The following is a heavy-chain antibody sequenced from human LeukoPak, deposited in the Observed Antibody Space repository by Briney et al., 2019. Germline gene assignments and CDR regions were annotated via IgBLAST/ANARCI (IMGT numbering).Heavy chain of an antibody. Sequence: PSETLSLTCTVSGSSVSNYYWNWIRQPPGKGLEWLGHISYSGSTIYNPSLNSRVTISLDTSKNQFSLSLNPVTAADTAVYFCARRVLMSSAGVPDTWLDPWGQGTLVTVSS. V-gene: IGHV4-59*08. CDR2: ISYSGST. D-gene: IGHD6-19*01. CDR1: GSSVSNYY. J-gene: IGHJ5*02. CDR3: ARRVLMSSAGVPDTWLDP.